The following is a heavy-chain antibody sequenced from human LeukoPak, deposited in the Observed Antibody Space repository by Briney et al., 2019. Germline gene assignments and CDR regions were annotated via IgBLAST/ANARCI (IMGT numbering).Heavy chain of an antibody. V-gene: IGHV4-34*01. CDR1: GGSFSGYY. J-gene: IGHJ5*02. Sequence: SETLSLTCAVYGGSFSGYYWSWIRQPPGKGLEWIGEINHSGSTNYNPSLKSRVTMSVDTSKNQFSLKLSSVTAADTAVYYCARCLDYGSGSYYNGNWFDPWGQGTLVTVSS. CDR3: ARCLDYGSGSYYNGNWFDP. D-gene: IGHD3-10*01. CDR2: INHSGST.